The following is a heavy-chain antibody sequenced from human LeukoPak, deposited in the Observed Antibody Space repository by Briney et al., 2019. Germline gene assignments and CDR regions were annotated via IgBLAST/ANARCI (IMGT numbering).Heavy chain of an antibody. CDR2: VYHSQID. V-gene: IGHV4-30-4*01. J-gene: IGHJ5*02. CDR3: ARDGWFGKLFWFDP. Sequence: QTSQTLSLTCTVSGCSISSGDYYWSWIRQPPGKGLEWIGCVYHSQIDYYSPSLNSRVIISVATSKQQFSLKLSSVTAADAAVYYCARDGWFGKLFWFDPWGQGTLVTVSS. D-gene: IGHD3-10*01. CDR1: GCSISSGDYY.